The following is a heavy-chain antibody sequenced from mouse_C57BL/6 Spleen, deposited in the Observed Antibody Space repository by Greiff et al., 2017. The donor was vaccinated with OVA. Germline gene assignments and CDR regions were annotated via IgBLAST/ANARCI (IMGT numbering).Heavy chain of an antibody. J-gene: IGHJ2*01. CDR1: GYTFTSYG. CDR2: IYPRSGNT. D-gene: IGHD4-1*01. CDR3: AKSQNWEEDYFDY. Sequence: VKLQQSGAELARPGASVKLSCKASGYTFTSYGISWVKQRTGQGLEWIGEIYPRSGNTYYNEKFKGKATLTADKSSSTAYMELRSLTSEDSAVYFCAKSQNWEEDYFDYWGQGTTLTVSS. V-gene: IGHV1-81*01.